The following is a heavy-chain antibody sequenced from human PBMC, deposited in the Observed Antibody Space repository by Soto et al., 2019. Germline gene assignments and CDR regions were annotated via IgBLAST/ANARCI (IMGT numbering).Heavy chain of an antibody. CDR1: GGSFSGYY. CDR3: ARGGVRTPFDY. V-gene: IGHV4-34*09. D-gene: IGHD1-1*01. CDR2: IYYSGST. Sequence: KASETLSLTCAVYGGSFSGYYWSWIRQPPGKGLEWIGYIYYSGSTYYNPSLKSRVTISVDTSKNQFSLKLSSVTAADTAVYYCARGGVRTPFDYWGQGTLVTVSS. J-gene: IGHJ4*02.